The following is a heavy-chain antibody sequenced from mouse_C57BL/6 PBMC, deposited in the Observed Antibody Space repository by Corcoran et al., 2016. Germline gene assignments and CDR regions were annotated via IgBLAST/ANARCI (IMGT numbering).Heavy chain of an antibody. Sequence: QVQLQQSGAELARPGASVKLSCKASGYTFTSYGISWVKQRTGQGLEWIGEIYPRSGNTYYNEKFKGKATLTADKSSSTAYMELRSLTSEDSAVYFCARNWDVGWYFDVWGTGTTGTVSS. CDR3: ARNWDVGWYFDV. CDR1: GYTFTSYG. D-gene: IGHD4-1*01. CDR2: IYPRSGNT. V-gene: IGHV1-81*01. J-gene: IGHJ1*03.